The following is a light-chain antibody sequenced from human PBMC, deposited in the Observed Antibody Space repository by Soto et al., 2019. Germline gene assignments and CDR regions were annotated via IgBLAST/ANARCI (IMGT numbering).Light chain of an antibody. CDR2: STS. Sequence: EIVLTQSPGTLSLSPGERATLSCRASQIVGSNFLAWFQQKPGQAPRLLIYSTSTRATGIPDRFSGSMSGTDFTLTISRLEPEDFAVYFCQQYSGSPFTFGPGTKVDVK. CDR1: QIVGSNF. J-gene: IGKJ3*01. V-gene: IGKV3-20*01. CDR3: QQYSGSPFT.